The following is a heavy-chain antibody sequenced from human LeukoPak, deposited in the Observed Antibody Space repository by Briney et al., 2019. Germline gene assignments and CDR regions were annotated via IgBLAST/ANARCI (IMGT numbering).Heavy chain of an antibody. Sequence: SDTLSLTRTVSGGSISRYYWSWIRQPAAKGLEGIGRIYTSGSTNYNPSLKSRVTMSVDTSKNQFSLKLSSVTAADTAVYYCARDRTTVTTVAYYYYMDVWGKGTTVTVSS. J-gene: IGHJ6*03. CDR2: IYTSGST. V-gene: IGHV4-4*07. CDR3: ARDRTTVTTVAYYYYMDV. D-gene: IGHD4-11*01. CDR1: GGSISRYY.